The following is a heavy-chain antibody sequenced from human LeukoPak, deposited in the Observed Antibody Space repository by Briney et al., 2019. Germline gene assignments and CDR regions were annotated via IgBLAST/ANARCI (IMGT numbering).Heavy chain of an antibody. D-gene: IGHD3-10*01. CDR2: IYPGDSDT. V-gene: IGHV5-51*01. J-gene: IGHJ3*02. Sequence: GESLKISCKASGYTFTNYWIGWVRQMPGKGLEWMGIIYPGDSDTKYSPSFQGQVTISADKSISTAYLQCNSLKASDTDMYYCARPLIRAGDAFDIWGQGTMVTVSS. CDR3: ARPLIRAGDAFDI. CDR1: GYTFTNYW.